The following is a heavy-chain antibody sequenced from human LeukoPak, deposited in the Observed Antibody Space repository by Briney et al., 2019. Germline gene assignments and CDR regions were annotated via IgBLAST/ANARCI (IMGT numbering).Heavy chain of an antibody. J-gene: IGHJ3*02. D-gene: IGHD2-2*01. CDR1: GGSIRSYY. CDR2: IYYSGST. Sequence: SETLSLTCTVSGGSIRSYYWRWIRQPPGKGLEWIGYIYYSGSTNYNPSLKSRVTISVDTSKNQFSLKLSSVTAADTAVYYCAARGYCSSTSCYAFDIWGQGTMVTVSS. CDR3: AARGYCSSTSCYAFDI. V-gene: IGHV4-59*01.